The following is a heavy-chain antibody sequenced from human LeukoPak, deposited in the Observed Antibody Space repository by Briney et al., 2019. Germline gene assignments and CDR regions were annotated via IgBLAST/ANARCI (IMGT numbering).Heavy chain of an antibody. J-gene: IGHJ3*02. CDR2: ITWNSGTI. D-gene: IGHD1-7*01. Sequence: GGSLRLSCAASGFTFDDYAMHWFRQGPGKGLEWVSGITWNSGTIGYADSVKGRFTISRDNAKNSLYLQMNSLRAEDTALYYCAKDVTGTGAFDIWGQGTMVTVSS. CDR3: AKDVTGTGAFDI. V-gene: IGHV3-9*01. CDR1: GFTFDDYA.